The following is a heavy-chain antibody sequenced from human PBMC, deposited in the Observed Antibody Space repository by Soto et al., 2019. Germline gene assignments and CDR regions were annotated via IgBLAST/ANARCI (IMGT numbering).Heavy chain of an antibody. CDR1: GFTFTSYV. CDR3: ARERGGEYYGMDV. J-gene: IGHJ6*01. CDR2: ISYDGSNM. V-gene: IGHV3-30-3*01. Sequence: GGSLRLSCTASGFTFTSYVMHWVRQAPGKGLEWVAVISYDGSNMYYADPVKGRFTISRDNSKNTLYLQMNSLRAEDTALYYCARERGGEYYGMDVWGQLTTVNVSS. D-gene: IGHD3-16*01.